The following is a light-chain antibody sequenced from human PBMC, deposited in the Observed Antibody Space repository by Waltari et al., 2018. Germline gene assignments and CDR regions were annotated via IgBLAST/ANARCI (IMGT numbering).Light chain of an antibody. V-gene: IGLV7-43*01. CDR2: GST. CDR1: TGAVAGDFY. Sequence: QTVVTQEPSLTVSPGGTVTLTCASSTGAVAGDFYPSWFQQMPGQAPRALIFGSTNKYSWTPARCSGSLRGGKAALTLSGAQPEDEADYYCLLHFGGDQLVFGGGTKLTVL. J-gene: IGLJ3*02. CDR3: LLHFGGDQLV.